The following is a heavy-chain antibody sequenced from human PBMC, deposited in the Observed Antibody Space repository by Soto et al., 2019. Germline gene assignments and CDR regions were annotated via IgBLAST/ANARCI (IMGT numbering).Heavy chain of an antibody. D-gene: IGHD3-9*01. CDR3: AREILTYDILTGYQYYFDY. Sequence: GSLRLSCAASGFTVSSNYMSWVRQAPGKGLEWVSVIYSGGSTYYADSVKGRFTISRDNSKNTLYLQMNSLRAEDTAVYYCAREILTYDILTGYQYYFDYWGQGTLVTVSS. CDR1: GFTVSSNY. V-gene: IGHV3-66*01. J-gene: IGHJ4*02. CDR2: IYSGGST.